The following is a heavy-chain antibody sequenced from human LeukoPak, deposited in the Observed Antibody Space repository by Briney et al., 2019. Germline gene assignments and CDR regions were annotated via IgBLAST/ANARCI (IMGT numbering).Heavy chain of an antibody. V-gene: IGHV1-2*02. CDR1: GFTFTGYY. J-gene: IGHJ6*02. CDR3: ARWVTGTSYGMDV. Sequence: ASVKVSCKASGFTFTGYYMHWVRQAPGQGLEWMGWINPNSGGTNYAQKFQGRVTMTRDTSISTACMELTRLRSGDTAVYYCARWVTGTSYGMDVWGQGTTVTVSS. CDR2: INPNSGGT. D-gene: IGHD1-7*01.